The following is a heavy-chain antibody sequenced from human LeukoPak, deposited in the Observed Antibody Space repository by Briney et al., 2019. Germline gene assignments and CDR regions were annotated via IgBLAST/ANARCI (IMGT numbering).Heavy chain of an antibody. CDR1: GGSFSGYY. CDR2: INHSGST. V-gene: IGHV4-34*01. D-gene: IGHD5-12*01. Sequence: SETLSLTCAVYGGSFSGYYWSWIRQPPGKGLEWIGEINHSGSTNYNPSLKSRVTISVDTSKNQFSLKLSSVTAADTPVYYCARGRKRGYSGYDPARYFDYWGQGTLVTVSP. CDR3: ARGRKRGYSGYDPARYFDY. J-gene: IGHJ4*02.